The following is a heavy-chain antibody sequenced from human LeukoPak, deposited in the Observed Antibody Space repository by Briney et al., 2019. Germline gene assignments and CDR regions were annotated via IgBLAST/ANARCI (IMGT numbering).Heavy chain of an antibody. CDR1: GFTFSDYY. Sequence: GGSLRLSCAASGFTFSDYYMSWIRQAPGKGLEWVSYISSSGSTIYYADSVKGRFTISRDNAKNSLYLQMNSLRAEDTAVYYCARDLFEYYYDSSGYFDDWGQGSLVTVSS. D-gene: IGHD3-22*01. V-gene: IGHV3-11*04. CDR3: ARDLFEYYYDSSGYFDD. J-gene: IGHJ4*02. CDR2: ISSSGSTI.